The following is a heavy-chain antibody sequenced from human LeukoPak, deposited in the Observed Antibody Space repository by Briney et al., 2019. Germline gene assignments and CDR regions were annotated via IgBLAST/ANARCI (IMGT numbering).Heavy chain of an antibody. Sequence: KPSGTLSPPRTVPGGPLSNFYWGWIRQPPRKGLEWIGCIYYSGSTNYNPSLKSRVTISVDTSKNQFSLKLSSVTAADTAVYYCARHKDSSSWSHFDSWGQGTLVTVSS. J-gene: IGHJ4*02. D-gene: IGHD6-13*01. CDR2: IYYSGST. CDR1: GGPLSNFY. V-gene: IGHV4-59*08. CDR3: ARHKDSSSWSHFDS.